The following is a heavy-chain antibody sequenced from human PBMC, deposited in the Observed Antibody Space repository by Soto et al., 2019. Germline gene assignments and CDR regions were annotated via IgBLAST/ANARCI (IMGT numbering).Heavy chain of an antibody. Sequence: ASVKVSCKASGYTFTSYGISWVRQAPGQGLEWMGWISAYNGNTNYAQKLQGRVTMTTDTSTGTAYMELRSLRSDDTAVYYCARANYYDSSGSGDYWGQGTLVTVSS. V-gene: IGHV1-18*01. J-gene: IGHJ4*02. CDR3: ARANYYDSSGSGDY. D-gene: IGHD3-22*01. CDR1: GYTFTSYG. CDR2: ISAYNGNT.